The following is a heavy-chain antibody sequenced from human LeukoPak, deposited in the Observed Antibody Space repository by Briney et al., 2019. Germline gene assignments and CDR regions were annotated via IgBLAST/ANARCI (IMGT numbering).Heavy chain of an antibody. CDR1: GGSISSYY. D-gene: IGHD6-13*01. J-gene: IGHJ6*03. CDR3: ARAAAGTACGYYYYYMDV. CDR2: IYYSGST. V-gene: IGHV4-59*01. Sequence: PSETLSLTCTVSGGSISSYYWSWIRQPPGKGLEWIGYIYYSGSTNYNPSLKSRVTISVDTSKNQFSLKLSSVTAADTAVYYCARAAAGTACGYYYYYMDVWGKGTTVTVSS.